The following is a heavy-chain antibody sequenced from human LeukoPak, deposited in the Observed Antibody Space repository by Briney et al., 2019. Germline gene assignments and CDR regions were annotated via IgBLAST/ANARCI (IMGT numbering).Heavy chain of an antibody. CDR1: GGSFSSGYYC. V-gene: IGHV4-61*01. D-gene: IGHD2-2*01. Sequence: PSETLSLTCSISGGSFSSGYYCWGWVRQPPGKGLEWIGYIYYSGSTNYNPSLKSRVTISVDTSKNQFSLKLSSVTAADTAVYYCTRLTVPLRFDPWGQGTLVTVSS. J-gene: IGHJ5*02. CDR3: TRLTVPLRFDP. CDR2: IYYSGST.